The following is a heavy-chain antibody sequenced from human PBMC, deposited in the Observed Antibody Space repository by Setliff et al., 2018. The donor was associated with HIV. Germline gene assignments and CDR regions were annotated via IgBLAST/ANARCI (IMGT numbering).Heavy chain of an antibody. Sequence: SETLSLTCAVYGGSSNDYYWNWIRQPPGKGLEWIGEIHHTGYINYHPSFKSRVTISLDTSRNQFSLKLRSVTAADTATYYCAHKPRIFAAGTHYFDFWGQGTLVTVSS. CDR1: GGSSNDYY. V-gene: IGHV4-34*07. CDR2: IHHTGYI. D-gene: IGHD6-13*01. CDR3: AHKPRIFAAGTHYFDF. J-gene: IGHJ4*02.